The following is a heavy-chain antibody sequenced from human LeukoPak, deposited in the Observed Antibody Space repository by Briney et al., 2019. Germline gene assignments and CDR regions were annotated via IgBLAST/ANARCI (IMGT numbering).Heavy chain of an antibody. CDR2: INPNSGGT. CDR1: GYTLTDYY. V-gene: IGHV1-2*02. D-gene: IGHD6-6*01. CDR3: ARRQQPVWYYYYGMDV. Sequence: WASVKVSCKASGYTLTDYYMHWVRQAPGQGLEWMGWINPNSGGTNYAQKFQGRVTMTRDTSISTAYMELSRLRSGDTAVYYCARRQQPVWYYYYGMDVWGQGTTVTVSS. J-gene: IGHJ6*02.